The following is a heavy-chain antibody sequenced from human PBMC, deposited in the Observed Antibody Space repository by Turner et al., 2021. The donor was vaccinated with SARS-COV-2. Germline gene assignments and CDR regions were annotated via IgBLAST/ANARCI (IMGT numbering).Heavy chain of an antibody. Sequence: EVQLVETGGGLIQPGGSLRLHCAASGLIVSSNYMKWVRQAPGKGLEWVSVIYSGGSTYYADSVKGRFTISRDSSKNTLYLQMNSLRAEDTAVYYCARPFGTAVVPPSWGQGTTVTVSS. J-gene: IGHJ6*02. V-gene: IGHV3-53*02. CDR1: GLIVSSNY. CDR2: IYSGGST. CDR3: ARPFGTAVVPPS. D-gene: IGHD2-2*01.